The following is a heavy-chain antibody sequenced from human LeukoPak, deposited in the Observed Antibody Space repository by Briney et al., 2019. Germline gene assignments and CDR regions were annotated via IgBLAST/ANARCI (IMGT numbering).Heavy chain of an antibody. CDR1: GYTFSDYW. CDR2: IYPGDSDT. CDR3: ARQLNYYGSGSYMYYFDY. D-gene: IGHD3-10*01. V-gene: IGHV5-51*01. Sequence: GESLKISCKGSGYTFSDYWIGWVCQMPGKGLEWMGIIYPGDSDTRYSPSFQGQVTISADKSISTAYLQWSSLKASDTAMHYCARQLNYYGSGSYMYYFDYWGQGTQVTVSS. J-gene: IGHJ4*02.